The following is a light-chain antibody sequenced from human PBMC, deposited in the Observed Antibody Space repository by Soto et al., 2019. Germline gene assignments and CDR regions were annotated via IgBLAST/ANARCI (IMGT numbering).Light chain of an antibody. Sequence: QSALTQPRSVSGSPGQSVTISCTGTSSDVGAYTHVSWYQQHPGKAPKVMIYDVSKRPSGVPDRFSGSKSGNTASLTISGLQAEDEADYYCCSYAGSYTFVFGSGTTLTVL. J-gene: IGLJ1*01. V-gene: IGLV2-11*01. CDR2: DVS. CDR1: SSDVGAYTH. CDR3: CSYAGSYTFV.